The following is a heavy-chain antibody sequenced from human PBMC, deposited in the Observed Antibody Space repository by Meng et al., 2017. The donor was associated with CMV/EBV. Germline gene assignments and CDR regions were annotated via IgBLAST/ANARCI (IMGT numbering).Heavy chain of an antibody. CDR1: GFTVSSNY. CDR2: ISGSGGST. D-gene: IGHD2-8*02. V-gene: IGHV3-23*01. Sequence: GGSLRLSCAASGFTVSSNYMSWVRQAPGKGLEWVSAISGSGGSTYCADSVKGRFTISRDNSKNTLYLQMNSLRAEDTAVYYCAKELGRGSGGFSWFDPWGQGTLVTVSS. J-gene: IGHJ5*02. CDR3: AKELGRGSGGFSWFDP.